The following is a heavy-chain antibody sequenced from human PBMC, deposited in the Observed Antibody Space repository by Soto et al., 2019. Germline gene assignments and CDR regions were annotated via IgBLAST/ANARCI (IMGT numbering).Heavy chain of an antibody. CDR3: ARDGAMYSSSSLRYFDWLTSDREDYFDY. CDR2: ISSSSSYI. Sequence: GGSLRLSCAASGFTFSSYSMNWVRQAPGKGLEWVSSISSSSSYIYYADSVKGRFTISRDNAKNSLYLQMNSLRAEDTAVYYCARDGAMYSSSSLRYFDWLTSDREDYFDYWGQGTLVTVSS. D-gene: IGHD3-9*01. V-gene: IGHV3-21*01. J-gene: IGHJ4*02. CDR1: GFTFSSYS.